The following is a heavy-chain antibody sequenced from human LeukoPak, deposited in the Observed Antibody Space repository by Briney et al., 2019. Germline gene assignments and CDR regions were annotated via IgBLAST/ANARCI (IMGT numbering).Heavy chain of an antibody. D-gene: IGHD3-10*01. Sequence: SETLSLTCTVSGDSISSYYWSWIRQPPGKGLEWIGYIYYSGSTNYNPSLKSRVTISVDTSKNQFSLKLSSVTAADTAVYYCARGGRGPDAFDIWGQGTMVTVSS. CDR1: GDSISSYY. V-gene: IGHV4-59*01. CDR2: IYYSGST. J-gene: IGHJ3*02. CDR3: ARGGRGPDAFDI.